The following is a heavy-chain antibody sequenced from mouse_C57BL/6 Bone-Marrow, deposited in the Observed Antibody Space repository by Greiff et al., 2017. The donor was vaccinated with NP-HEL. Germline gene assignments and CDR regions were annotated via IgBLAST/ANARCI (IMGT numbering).Heavy chain of an antibody. V-gene: IGHV1-81*01. Sequence: VQRVESGAELARPGAPVKLSCKASGYTFTSYGTSWVKQRTGQGLEWIGEIYPRSGTTYYNEKFKGKATLTADKSSSTAYMELRSLTSEDSAVYFCSHYYGSRTGYWGQGTTLTVSS. CDR2: IYPRSGTT. D-gene: IGHD1-1*01. CDR1: GYTFTSYG. J-gene: IGHJ2*01. CDR3: SHYYGSRTGY.